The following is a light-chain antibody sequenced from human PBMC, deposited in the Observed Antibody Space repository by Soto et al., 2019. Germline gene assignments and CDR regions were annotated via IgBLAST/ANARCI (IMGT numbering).Light chain of an antibody. CDR2: DTS. CDR1: QSVGSN. V-gene: IGKV3-11*01. CDR3: QRGDT. J-gene: IGKJ5*01. Sequence: EIVLTQSPATLSLSPGERDTLSCRASQSVGSNLAWYQQKPGQAPRLLIYDTSNRATGIPARFSGGGSGTDFTLTISSLEPEDFAVYYCQRGDTFGQGTRLEIK.